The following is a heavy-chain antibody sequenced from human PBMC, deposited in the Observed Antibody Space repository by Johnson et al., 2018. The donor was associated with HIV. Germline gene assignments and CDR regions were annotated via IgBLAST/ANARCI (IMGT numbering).Heavy chain of an antibody. CDR2: ISGSGGST. V-gene: IGHV3-23*04. J-gene: IGHJ3*02. D-gene: IGHD1-26*01. Sequence: EKLVESGGGLVQPGGSLRLSCAASGFTFSSYAMSWVRQAPGKGLEWVSAISGSGGSTYYADSVKGRFTISRDNSKNTLYLQMNSLRPEDTAVYYCASDGWELLGVAAFDIWGQGTMVTVSS. CDR3: ASDGWELLGVAAFDI. CDR1: GFTFSSYA.